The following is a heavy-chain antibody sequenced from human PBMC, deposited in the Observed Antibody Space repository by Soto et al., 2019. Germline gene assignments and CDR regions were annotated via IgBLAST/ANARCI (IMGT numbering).Heavy chain of an antibody. V-gene: IGHV1-24*01. CDR2: FDPEDGET. CDR1: GYTLTELS. D-gene: IGHD3-10*01. Sequence: GAPVKVSCKVSGYTLTELSMHWVRQAPGKRIEWKGGFDPEDGETIYAQKFQGRVTMTEDTSTDTAYMELSSLRSEDTAVYYCATGWFGELRYYGMDVWGQGTTVTVSS. J-gene: IGHJ6*02. CDR3: ATGWFGELRYYGMDV.